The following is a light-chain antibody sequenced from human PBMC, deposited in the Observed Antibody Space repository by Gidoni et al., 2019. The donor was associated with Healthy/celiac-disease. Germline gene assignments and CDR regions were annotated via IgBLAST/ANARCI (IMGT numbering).Light chain of an antibody. CDR2: YKSDSDK. J-gene: IGLJ3*02. V-gene: IGLV5-39*01. CDR1: SGINVGTYR. Sequence: QPVLTQPTSLSASPGASARFTCTLRSGINVGTYRIYWYQQKPGSRPRYLLRYKSDSDKQQGSGVPSRFSGSKDASTNAGLLLISGLQSEDEADYYCAIWYSSTWVFGGGTKLTVL. CDR3: AIWYSSTWV.